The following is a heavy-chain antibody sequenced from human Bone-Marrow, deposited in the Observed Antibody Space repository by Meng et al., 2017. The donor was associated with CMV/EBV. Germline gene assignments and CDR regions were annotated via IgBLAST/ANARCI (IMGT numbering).Heavy chain of an antibody. CDR1: GYTFTGYY. V-gene: IGHV1-2*02. D-gene: IGHD2-8*01. CDR3: ARGDIVLMVYASNWFDP. CDR2: INPNSGGT. J-gene: IGHJ5*02. Sequence: ASVKVSCKASGYTFTGYYMHWVRQAPGQGLEWMGWINPNSGGTNYAQKFQGRVTMTRDTSISTAYMELSRLRSDDTAVYYCARGDIVLMVYASNWFDPWGQGTLVTVSS.